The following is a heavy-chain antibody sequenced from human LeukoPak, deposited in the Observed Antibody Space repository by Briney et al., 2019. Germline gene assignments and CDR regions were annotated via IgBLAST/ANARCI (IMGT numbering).Heavy chain of an antibody. J-gene: IGHJ4*02. V-gene: IGHV3-30*04. Sequence: PGGSLRLSCAASGFIFSSYAMHWVRQAPGKGLEWVAVTSYDGSNKYYADSVKGRFTISRDNSRNTLYLQMNSLRAEDTAVYYCARSLAYSSSWVDYWGQGTLVTVSS. D-gene: IGHD6-13*01. CDR3: ARSLAYSSSWVDY. CDR2: TSYDGSNK. CDR1: GFIFSSYA.